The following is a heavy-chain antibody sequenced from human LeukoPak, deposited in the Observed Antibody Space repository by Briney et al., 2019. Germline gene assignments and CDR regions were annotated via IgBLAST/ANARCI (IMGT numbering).Heavy chain of an antibody. Sequence: GGSLSLSCAASGFTFSSYAMHWVRQAPGKGLEWVAVISYDGSNKYYADSVKGRFTISRDNSKNTLYLQMNSLRAEDTAVYYCAKAITYGLLWFGELGFDYWGQGTLVTVSS. CDR3: AKAITYGLLWFGELGFDY. CDR1: GFTFSSYA. CDR2: ISYDGSNK. V-gene: IGHV3-30-3*01. J-gene: IGHJ4*02. D-gene: IGHD3-10*01.